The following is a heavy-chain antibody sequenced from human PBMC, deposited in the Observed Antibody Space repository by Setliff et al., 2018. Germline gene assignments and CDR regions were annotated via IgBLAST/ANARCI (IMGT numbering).Heavy chain of an antibody. V-gene: IGHV1-18*01. Sequence: ASVKVSCKASGYTFTSYGISWVRQAPGQGLEWMGGIIPILGIANYAHKFQGRVTMTSDTSTSTAYMELRSLRSDDTAVYYCARVTIAVAGYFDFWGQGTLVTVSS. CDR3: ARVTIAVAGYFDF. D-gene: IGHD6-19*01. CDR2: IIPILGIA. CDR1: GYTFTSYG. J-gene: IGHJ4*02.